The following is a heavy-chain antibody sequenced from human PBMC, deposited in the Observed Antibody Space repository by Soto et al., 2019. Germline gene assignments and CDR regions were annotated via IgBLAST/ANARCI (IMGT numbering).Heavy chain of an antibody. V-gene: IGHV3-30*18. J-gene: IGHJ4*02. CDR1: GFTFSSFG. Sequence: GGSLRLSCAASGFTFSSFGMHWARQAPGKGLEWVAVISSGGGLKYDADSVKGRFTISRDNSKNTLYLQMNSLRAEDTAIYYCAKETHSNGYGSYFDYWGQGALVTVSS. D-gene: IGHD3-22*01. CDR3: AKETHSNGYGSYFDY. CDR2: ISSGGGLK.